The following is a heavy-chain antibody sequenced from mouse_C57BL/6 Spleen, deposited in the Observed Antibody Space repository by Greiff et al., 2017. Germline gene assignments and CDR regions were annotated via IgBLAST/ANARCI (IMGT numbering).Heavy chain of an antibody. CDR3: ARAFSYSFAY. CDR1: GFTFSDYG. V-gene: IGHV5-17*01. J-gene: IGHJ3*01. D-gene: IGHD2-10*01. Sequence: EVKLMESGGGLVKPGGSLKLSCAASGFTFSDYGMHWVRQAPEKGLEWVAYLSSGSSTIYYADTVKGRFTISRDNAKNTLFLQMTSLRSEDTAMYYCARAFSYSFAYWGQGTLVTVSA. CDR2: LSSGSSTI.